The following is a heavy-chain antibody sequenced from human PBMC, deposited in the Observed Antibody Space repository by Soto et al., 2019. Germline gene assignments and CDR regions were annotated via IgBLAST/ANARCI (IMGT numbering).Heavy chain of an antibody. J-gene: IGHJ4*02. CDR2: IYYSGST. V-gene: IGHV4-59*01. CDR3: ARSATVVSLIDY. D-gene: IGHD4-17*01. CDR1: GGSISSYY. Sequence: PSETLSLTCTVSGGSISSYYWSWIRQPPGKGLEWIGYIYYSGSTNYNPSLKSRVTISVDTSKNQFSLKLSSVTAADTAVYYCARSATVVSLIDYWGQGTLVTVSS.